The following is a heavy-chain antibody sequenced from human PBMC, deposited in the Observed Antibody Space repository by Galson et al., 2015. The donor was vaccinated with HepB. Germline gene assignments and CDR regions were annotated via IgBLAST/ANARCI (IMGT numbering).Heavy chain of an antibody. CDR2: ISYDGSNK. CDR3: ARGEMIGYCSGGSCYSVSWFDP. V-gene: IGHV3-30*03. D-gene: IGHD2-15*01. J-gene: IGHJ5*02. CDR1: GFTFSSYG. Sequence: SLRLSCAASGFTFSSYGMHWVRQAPGKGLEWVAVISYDGSNKYYADSVKGRFTISRDNSKNTLYLQMNSLRAEDTAVYYCARGEMIGYCSGGSCYSVSWFDPWGQGTLVTVSS.